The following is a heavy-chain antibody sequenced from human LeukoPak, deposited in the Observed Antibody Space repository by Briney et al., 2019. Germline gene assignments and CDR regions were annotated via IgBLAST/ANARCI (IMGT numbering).Heavy chain of an antibody. Sequence: GWSLRLSCAASGFTFSRYAMCWVRQAPGKGLAWVSAICSSCGSTYYAHSVNGRFTNSRDNSKNTLYLQMNSLRDRDTAVYYCAKGPIAYYYDSSGYFVDYWGQGTLVTDSS. D-gene: IGHD3-22*01. CDR2: ICSSCGST. CDR3: AKGPIAYYYDSSGYFVDY. J-gene: IGHJ4*02. V-gene: IGHV3-23*01. CDR1: GFTFSRYA.